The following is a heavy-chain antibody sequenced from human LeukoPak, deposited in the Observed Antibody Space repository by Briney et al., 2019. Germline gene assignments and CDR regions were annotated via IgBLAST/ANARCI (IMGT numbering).Heavy chain of an antibody. CDR2: MNPNRGNT. CDR1: GYTFTSYD. Sequence: ASVKVSCKASGYTFTSYDINWVRQATGQGLEWMGWMNPNRGNTGYAQKFQGRVTMTRNTSISTAYMELSSLRSEDTAVYYCASAGTTSPLWYYYGMDVWGQGTTVTVSS. CDR3: ASAGTTSPLWYYYGMDV. V-gene: IGHV1-8*01. J-gene: IGHJ6*02. D-gene: IGHD1-7*01.